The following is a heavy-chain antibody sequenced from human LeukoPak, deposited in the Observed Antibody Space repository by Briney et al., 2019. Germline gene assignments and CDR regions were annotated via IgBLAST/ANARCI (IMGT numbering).Heavy chain of an antibody. V-gene: IGHV4-39*01. CDR2: IYYSGST. CDR1: GGSISSSRSYH. Sequence: SETLSLTCTVSGGSISSSRSYHWAWIRQPPGKGLEWIGSIYYSGSTYYNPSLKSGVTISVDTSKNQFSLKLSSVTAADTAVYYCARWTYYYDSSGYYRGNWFDPWGQGTLVTVSS. CDR3: ARWTYYYDSSGYYRGNWFDP. D-gene: IGHD3-22*01. J-gene: IGHJ5*02.